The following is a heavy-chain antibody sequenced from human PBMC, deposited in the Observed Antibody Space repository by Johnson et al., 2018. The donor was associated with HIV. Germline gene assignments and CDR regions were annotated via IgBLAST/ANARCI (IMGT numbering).Heavy chain of an antibody. Sequence: VQLVESGGGVVRPGGSLRLSCAASGFTFDDYGMSWVRQAPGKGLEWVSVIYSGGSTYYADSVKGRFTISRDNSKNTLHLQMNSLRAEDTAVYYCARDGRDLVTRGGFDVWGPGTVVTVSS. V-gene: IGHV3-66*02. CDR2: IYSGGST. J-gene: IGHJ3*01. CDR1: GFTFDDYG. CDR3: ARDGRDLVTRGGFDV. D-gene: IGHD5-18*01.